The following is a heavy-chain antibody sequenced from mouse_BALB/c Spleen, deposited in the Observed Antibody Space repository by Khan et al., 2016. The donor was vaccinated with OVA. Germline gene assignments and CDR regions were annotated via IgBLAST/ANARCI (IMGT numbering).Heavy chain of an antibody. J-gene: IGHJ4*01. CDR3: ARKNYYGYAMDY. CDR2: IRYSGST. V-gene: IGHV3-2*02. CDR1: GYSITSGYA. Sequence: EVQLQESGPGLVKPSQSLSLTCTVTGYSITSGYAWNWIRKFPGNKLEWMGYIRYSGSTSYNPSLRSRISITRDTSKNQVFLQLNSVTTEDTATYYCARKNYYGYAMDYWGQGTSVTVSS. D-gene: IGHD1-1*01.